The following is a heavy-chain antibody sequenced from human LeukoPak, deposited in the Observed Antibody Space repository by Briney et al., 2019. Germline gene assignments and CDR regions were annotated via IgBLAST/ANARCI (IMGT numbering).Heavy chain of an antibody. Sequence: GGSLRLSCAASGFTFSSYSMNWVRQAPGKGLEWVSSISSSSSYIYYADSVKGRFTISRDNAKNSLYLQMNSLRAEDTAVYYCARVAGSRGWFRGRWRQPLDYWGQGTLVTVSS. D-gene: IGHD6-19*01. CDR3: ARVAGSRGWFRGRWRQPLDY. CDR2: ISSSSSYI. CDR1: GFTFSSYS. J-gene: IGHJ4*02. V-gene: IGHV3-21*01.